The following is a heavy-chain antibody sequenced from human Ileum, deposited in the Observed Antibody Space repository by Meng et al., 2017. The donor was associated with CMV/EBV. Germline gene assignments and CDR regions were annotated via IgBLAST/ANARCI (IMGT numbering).Heavy chain of an antibody. CDR3: TLYGDYFC. V-gene: IGHV3-73*02. CDR1: GFIFSDTT. CDR2: IRSKSNSYAT. D-gene: IGHD4-17*01. Sequence: AQVVESGGGFVQPGGSLPLSCAASGFIFSDTTMHWVRQASGKGLEWVGRIRSKSNSYATAYAAAVKGRFTISRDDSKNTAYLQMNSLQIEDTAVYYCTLYGDYFCWGQGTLVTVSS. J-gene: IGHJ4*02.